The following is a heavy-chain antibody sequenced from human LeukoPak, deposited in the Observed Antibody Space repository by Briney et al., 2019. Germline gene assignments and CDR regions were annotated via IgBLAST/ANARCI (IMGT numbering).Heavy chain of an antibody. V-gene: IGHV2-5*01. Sequence: SGPTLVKPTETLTLTCTFSGFSLSTSGVGVGWIRHPPGRALEWLALIHWNDDKRYSPSLKSRLTITKDTSKNHVVFTMTNMDPVDTATYFCVHSPYYSVLEGFGYWGQGTLVTVSS. CDR3: VHSPYYSVLEGFGY. CDR1: GFSLSTSGVG. CDR2: IHWNDDK. J-gene: IGHJ4*02. D-gene: IGHD5/OR15-5a*01.